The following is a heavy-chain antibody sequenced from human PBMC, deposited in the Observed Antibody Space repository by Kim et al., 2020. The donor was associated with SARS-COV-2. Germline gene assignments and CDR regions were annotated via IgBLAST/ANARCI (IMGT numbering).Heavy chain of an antibody. D-gene: IGHD3-10*01. J-gene: IGHJ5*02. CDR3: ATVGVYYGSGTYGP. V-gene: IGHV3-66*01. CDR2: LYSGGST. Sequence: GGSLRLSCAVSGFTVSSNYMSWVRQAPGKGLEWVSVLYSGGSTNYADSVKGRFTISRDISKNTLYLQMNSLRAEDTAIYYCATVGVYYGSGTYGPWGQGT. CDR1: GFTVSSNY.